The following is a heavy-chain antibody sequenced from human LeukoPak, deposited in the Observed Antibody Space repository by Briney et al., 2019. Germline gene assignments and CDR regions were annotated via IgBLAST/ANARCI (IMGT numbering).Heavy chain of an antibody. D-gene: IGHD1-26*01. CDR1: GFTFSDYY. Sequence: PGGSLRLSCAASGFTFSDYYMSWIRQAPGKGLEWVSYISSSGSTIYYADSVKGRFTISRDNAKNSLYLQMNSLRAEDTAVYYCARDFARTVGATLSRLRWFDPWGQGTLVTVSS. CDR3: ARDFARTVGATLSRLRWFDP. V-gene: IGHV3-11*01. J-gene: IGHJ5*02. CDR2: ISSSGSTI.